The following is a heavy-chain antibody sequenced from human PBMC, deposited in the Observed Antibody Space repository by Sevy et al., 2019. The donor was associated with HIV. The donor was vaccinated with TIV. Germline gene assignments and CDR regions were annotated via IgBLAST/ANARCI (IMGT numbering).Heavy chain of an antibody. CDR3: FLNFYDSTSYQHIPH. J-gene: IGHJ4*02. CDR1: GFTFGHYN. D-gene: IGHD3-22*01. Sequence: GGSLRLSCVGSGFTFGHYNMNWVRQAPGKGPQWVSSISGTGDYIHYADSVKGRFTISRDDARSSLHLQMNDLRAEDTAVYYCFLNFYDSTSYQHIPHWGPGTLVTVSS. CDR2: ISGTGDYI. V-gene: IGHV3-21*06.